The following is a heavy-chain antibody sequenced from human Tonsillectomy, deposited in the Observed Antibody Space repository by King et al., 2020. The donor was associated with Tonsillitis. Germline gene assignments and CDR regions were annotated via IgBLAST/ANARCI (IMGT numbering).Heavy chain of an antibody. V-gene: IGHV3-21*01. Sequence: VQLVESGGGLVKPGGSLRLSCAASGFTFSRSSMNWVRQAPEKGLEWVSSISTSSSNIYYADSVKGRFTISRDNVKNSLYLQMNSLRAEDTAVYYCARDKYHGSGSYRLSWGMDVWGQGTTVTVSS. CDR3: ARDKYHGSGSYRLSWGMDV. CDR1: GFTFSRSS. D-gene: IGHD3-10*01. CDR2: ISTSSSNI. J-gene: IGHJ6*02.